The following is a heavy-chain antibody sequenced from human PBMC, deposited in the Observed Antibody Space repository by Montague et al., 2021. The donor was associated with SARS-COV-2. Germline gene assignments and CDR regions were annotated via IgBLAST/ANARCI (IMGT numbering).Heavy chain of an antibody. CDR2: INYSGST. J-gene: IGHJ3*02. V-gene: IGHV4-59*01. CDR3: AGGAGYSISWSLAFEI. CDR1: SGSISSYY. Sequence: SETLSLTCNVSSGSISSYYWSWIRQPPGKGLEWIGYINYSGSTNYKPSLKSRVNISVDTSKNQFSLKLSSVTAADTAVYYCAGGAGYSISWSLAFEIWGQGTMVTVSS. D-gene: IGHD6-13*01.